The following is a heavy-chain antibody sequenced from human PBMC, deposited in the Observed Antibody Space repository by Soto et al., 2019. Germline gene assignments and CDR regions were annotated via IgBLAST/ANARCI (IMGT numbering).Heavy chain of an antibody. Sequence: QPGGSLRLSCAAAEFTFSSYAMSWVLQAPGKGLEWVSAISGSGGNTYYADSVKGRFTISRDNSKNTLYLQMNSLRAEDTAVYYCAKAPIAAAGRGYYYYGMDVWGQGTTVTVSS. J-gene: IGHJ6*02. CDR1: EFTFSSYA. CDR2: ISGSGGNT. D-gene: IGHD6-13*01. CDR3: AKAPIAAAGRGYYYYGMDV. V-gene: IGHV3-23*01.